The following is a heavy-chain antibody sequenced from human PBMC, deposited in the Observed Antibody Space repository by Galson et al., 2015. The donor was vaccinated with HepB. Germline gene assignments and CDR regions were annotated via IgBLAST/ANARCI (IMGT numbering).Heavy chain of an antibody. CDR3: TTDVDYSTYWSWLDP. CDR2: IKSKTDGETT. Sequence: SLRLSCAASGFPFNNAWMTWVRQAPGMGLEWVGRIKSKTDGETTDYAAPVKGRFTISRDDSKNRLYLQMNSLKTEDTAVYYCTTDVDYSTYWSWLDPWGQGTPVTVAS. CDR1: GFPFNNAW. V-gene: IGHV3-15*01. D-gene: IGHD2-8*02. J-gene: IGHJ5*02.